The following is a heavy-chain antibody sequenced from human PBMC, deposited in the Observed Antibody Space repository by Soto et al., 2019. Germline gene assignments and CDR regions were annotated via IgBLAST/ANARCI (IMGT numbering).Heavy chain of an antibody. CDR2: MNPNSGNT. CDR1: GYTFTSYA. V-gene: IGHV1-8*02. CDR3: ARLGAYYSSSWYAPYYYYGMDV. D-gene: IGHD6-13*01. Sequence: ASVKVSCKASGYTFTSYAMHWVRQATGQGLEWMGWMNPNSGNTGYAQKFQGRVTMTRNTSISTAYMELSSLRSEDTAVYYCARLGAYYSSSWYAPYYYYGMDVWGQGTTVTVSS. J-gene: IGHJ6*02.